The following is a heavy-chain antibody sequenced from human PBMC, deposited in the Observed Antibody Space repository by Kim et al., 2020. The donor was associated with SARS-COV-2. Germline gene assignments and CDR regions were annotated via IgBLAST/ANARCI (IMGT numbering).Heavy chain of an antibody. J-gene: IGHJ4*02. CDR3: ARDNRILTSPFYY. D-gene: IGHD2-8*01. Sequence: DYVGSVRGQFTISRDDAKNTLSLQMNSLRVDDTAVYFCARDNRILTSPFYYWGQGTPVSVSS. V-gene: IGHV3-33*01.